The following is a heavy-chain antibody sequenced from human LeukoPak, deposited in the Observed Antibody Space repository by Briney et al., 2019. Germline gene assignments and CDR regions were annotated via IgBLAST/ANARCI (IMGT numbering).Heavy chain of an antibody. J-gene: IGHJ5*02. Sequence: GGSLRLSCAASGVSFSSDNMNCVRQAPGKGLEWVSSISRSSSTIYYADSVKGRFTISRDNARNSLYLQMNSLRAEDTAVYYCARDYYGPWGQGTLVTVSS. V-gene: IGHV3-48*04. CDR2: ISRSSSTI. CDR3: ARDYYGP. CDR1: GVSFSSDN. D-gene: IGHD3-22*01.